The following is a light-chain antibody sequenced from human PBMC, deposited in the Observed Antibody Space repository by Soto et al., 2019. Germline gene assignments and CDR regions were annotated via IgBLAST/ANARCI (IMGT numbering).Light chain of an antibody. CDR3: QQYGSSPRT. CDR1: QSVSGNY. V-gene: IGKV3-20*01. J-gene: IGKJ1*01. Sequence: EIGLTQSPGTLSLSPGERATLSVMASQSVSGNYLSWYQQKPGQAPRLLIHDASSRATGISDRFTGSGSGTDFTLTITTLEPEDFAVYYCQQYGSSPRTFGLGTKVDIK. CDR2: DAS.